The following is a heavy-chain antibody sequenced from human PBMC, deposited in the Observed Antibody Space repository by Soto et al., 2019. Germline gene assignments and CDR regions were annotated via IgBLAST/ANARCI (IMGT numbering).Heavy chain of an antibody. CDR1: GGSISSGGYS. J-gene: IGHJ4*02. D-gene: IGHD3-22*01. CDR3: VRGRWDSSGYSPYFDY. CDR2: IYHSGST. V-gene: IGHV4-30-2*01. Sequence: QLQLQESGSGLVKPSQTLSLTCAVSGGSISSGGYSWSWIRQPPGKGLEWIGYIYHSGSTYYNPSLKSRVTISVDRSKNQFSLKLSSVTAADTAVYYCVRGRWDSSGYSPYFDYWGQGTLVTVSS.